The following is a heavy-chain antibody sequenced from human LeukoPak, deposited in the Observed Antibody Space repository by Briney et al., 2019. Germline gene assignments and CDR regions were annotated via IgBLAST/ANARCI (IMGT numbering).Heavy chain of an antibody. J-gene: IGHJ6*03. V-gene: IGHV3-21*01. CDR1: GFTFSSYS. CDR2: ISSSSSYI. Sequence: GGSLRLSCAASGFTFSSYSMNWVRQAPGKGLEWVSSISSSSSYIYYADSVKGRFTISRDNAKNSLYLQMNSLRAEDTAVYYCARDPAYCGGDCYYYYYMDVWGKGTTVTVSS. D-gene: IGHD2-21*02. CDR3: ARDPAYCGGDCYYYYYMDV.